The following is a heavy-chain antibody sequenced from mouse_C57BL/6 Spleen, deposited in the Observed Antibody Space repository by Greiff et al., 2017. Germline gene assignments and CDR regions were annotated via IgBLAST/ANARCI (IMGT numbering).Heavy chain of an antibody. V-gene: IGHV1-26*01. Sequence: EVQLQQSGPELVKPGASVKISCKASGYTFTDYYMNWVKQSHGKSLEWIGDINPNNGGTSYNQKFKGKATLTVDTSSSTAYMELRSLTSEDSAVYYCASLTTVVVHFDYWGQGTTLTVSS. CDR2: INPNNGGT. D-gene: IGHD1-1*01. CDR3: ASLTTVVVHFDY. CDR1: GYTFTDYY. J-gene: IGHJ2*01.